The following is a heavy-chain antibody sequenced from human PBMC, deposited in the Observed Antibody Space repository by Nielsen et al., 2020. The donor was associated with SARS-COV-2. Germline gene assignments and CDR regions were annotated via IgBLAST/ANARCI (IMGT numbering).Heavy chain of an antibody. CDR2: ISGSGISI. CDR3: AKFDRGVIPPHFDY. D-gene: IGHD3-10*01. Sequence: GGSLRLSCATSGFTFSSYAMSWVRQAPGQGLEWVSSISGSGISIYYADSVKGRFTISRDKSKNTLYLQMNSLRAEDTAVYYCAKFDRGVIPPHFDYWGQGTLVTVSS. J-gene: IGHJ4*02. CDR1: GFTFSSYA. V-gene: IGHV3-23*01.